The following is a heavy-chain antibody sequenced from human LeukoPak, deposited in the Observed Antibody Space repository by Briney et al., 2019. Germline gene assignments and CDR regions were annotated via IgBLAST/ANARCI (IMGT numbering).Heavy chain of an antibody. CDR2: INHSGST. J-gene: IGHJ5*02. D-gene: IGHD6-6*01. CDR3: ARGRTYRSSSWFDP. Sequence: SETLSLTCAVYGGSFSGYYWSWIRQPPGKGLEWIGEINHSGSTNYNPSLKSRVTISVDTSKNQFSLKLSSVTAADTAVYYCARGRTYRSSSWFDPWGQGTLVTVSS. V-gene: IGHV4-34*01. CDR1: GGSFSGYY.